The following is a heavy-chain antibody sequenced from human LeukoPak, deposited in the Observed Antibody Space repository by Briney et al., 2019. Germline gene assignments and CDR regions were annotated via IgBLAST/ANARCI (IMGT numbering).Heavy chain of an antibody. J-gene: IGHJ5*02. V-gene: IGHV4-59*01. Sequence: SETLSLTCTVSGGSISSYYWSWIRQPPGKGLEWIGYIYYSWSTNYNPPLKSRVTISVDTSKNQFSLKLSSVTAGDTAVYYCAREVVGYPPNNWFDPWGQGTLVTVSS. CDR2: IYYSWST. CDR1: GGSISSYY. D-gene: IGHD2-15*01. CDR3: AREVVGYPPNNWFDP.